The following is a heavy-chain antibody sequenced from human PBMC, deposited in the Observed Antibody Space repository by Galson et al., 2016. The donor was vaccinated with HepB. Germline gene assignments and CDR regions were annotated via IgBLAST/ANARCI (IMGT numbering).Heavy chain of an antibody. CDR3: ATGRVVERPWDYQYGMDV. CDR2: IWFDGSHK. V-gene: IGHV3-33*01. CDR1: GIRFSIP. J-gene: IGHJ6*02. D-gene: IGHD1-1*01. Sequence: SLRLSCAVSGIRFSIPMHWVRQVPGRGLEWVALIWFDGSHKYYADSVKGRFTISRDNSKNTLYLQMNGLRAEDTAVYYCATGRVVERPWDYQYGMDVWGQGTTVTVSS.